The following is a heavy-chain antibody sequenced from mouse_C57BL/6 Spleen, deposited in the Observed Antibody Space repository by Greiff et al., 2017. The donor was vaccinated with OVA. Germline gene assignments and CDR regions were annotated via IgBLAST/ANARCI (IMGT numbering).Heavy chain of an antibody. J-gene: IGHJ4*01. V-gene: IGHV1-55*01. D-gene: IGHD2-5*01. Sequence: QVQLQQPGAELVKPGASVKMSCKASGYTFTSYWITWVKQRPGQGLEWIGDIYPGSGSTNYNEKFKSKATLTVDTSSSTDYMQLSSLTSEDSAVYDCANSNYRYAMDYWGKGTSVTVSS. CDR2: IYPGSGST. CDR3: ANSNYRYAMDY. CDR1: GYTFTSYW.